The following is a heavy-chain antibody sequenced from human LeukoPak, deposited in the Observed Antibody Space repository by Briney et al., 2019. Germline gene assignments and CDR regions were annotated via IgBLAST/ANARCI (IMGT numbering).Heavy chain of an antibody. CDR2: IFYTGNA. CDR3: ARKTYCSGGRCYGENWFGP. J-gene: IGHJ5*02. V-gene: IGHV4-59*08. CDR1: GGSTSGYH. Sequence: SETLSLTCTVSGGSTSGYHWNWLRQSPGKGLEWIANIFYTGNADYNPSLKSRVTISLDTPKNQISLILTSVTAADTAVYYCARKTYCSGGRCYGENWFGPWGRGTLVTVSS. D-gene: IGHD2-15*01.